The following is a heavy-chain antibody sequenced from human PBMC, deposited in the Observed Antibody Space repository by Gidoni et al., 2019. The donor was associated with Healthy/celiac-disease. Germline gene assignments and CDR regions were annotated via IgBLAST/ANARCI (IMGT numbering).Heavy chain of an antibody. Sequence: QVQLVESGGGVVQPGRSLRLSFAASGFTFSSYGMHWVRQAPGKGLEWVAVIWYDGSNKYYADSVKGRFTISRDNSKNTLYLQMNSLRAEDTAVYYCARDPQWELLRGTFDYWGQGTLVTVSS. CDR3: ARDPQWELLRGTFDY. CDR1: GFTFSSYG. J-gene: IGHJ4*02. CDR2: IWYDGSNK. D-gene: IGHD1-26*01. V-gene: IGHV3-33*01.